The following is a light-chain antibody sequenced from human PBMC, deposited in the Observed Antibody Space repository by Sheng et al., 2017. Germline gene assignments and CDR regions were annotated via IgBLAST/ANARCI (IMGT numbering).Light chain of an antibody. CDR2: KAS. Sequence: DIQMTQSPSTLSASVGDRVTITCRASQSIRSWLAWFQQKPGKAPKLLIYKASNLESGVPSRFSGVGSETEFTLTISRLQPDDFATYYCQQYNTYWTFGQGTKVEI. CDR1: QSIRSW. V-gene: IGKV1-5*03. J-gene: IGKJ1*01. CDR3: QQYNTYWT.